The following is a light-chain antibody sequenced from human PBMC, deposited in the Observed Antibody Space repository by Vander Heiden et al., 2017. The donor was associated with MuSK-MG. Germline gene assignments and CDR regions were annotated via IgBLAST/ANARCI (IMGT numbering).Light chain of an antibody. CDR2: GAF. CDR1: PSVSSSY. Sequence: EIVLTQSPGTLSLSPGARATASCRASPSVSSSYLAWYQQKPGQAPRLRIYGAFRRASGIPDRFSGSGSGTDFTLSISRLEPEDFGVYYCQQYGTSACSFGQGTKLEIK. CDR3: QQYGTSACS. V-gene: IGKV3-20*01. J-gene: IGKJ2*04.